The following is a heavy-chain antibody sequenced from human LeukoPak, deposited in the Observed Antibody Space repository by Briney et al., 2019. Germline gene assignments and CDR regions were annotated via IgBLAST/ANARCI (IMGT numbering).Heavy chain of an antibody. J-gene: IGHJ4*02. D-gene: IGHD6-13*01. V-gene: IGHV3-48*01. CDR1: GFTFRTYT. CDR2: ISSSSGTI. CDR3: ARDGSSTWYAYKSY. Sequence: GGSLRLSCAASGFTFRTYTMNWVRQAPGKGLEWVAYISSSSGTIYYADSVKGRFTISRDNAKNSLYLQMNSLRAEDTAVYYCARDGSSTWYAYKSYWGQGTLVTVSS.